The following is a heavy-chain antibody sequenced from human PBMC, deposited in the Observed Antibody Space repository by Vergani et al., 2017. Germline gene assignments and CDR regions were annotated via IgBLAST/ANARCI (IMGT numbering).Heavy chain of an antibody. V-gene: IGHV1-24*01. CDR3: ARDSGEAVADYYYYGMDV. J-gene: IGHJ6*02. D-gene: IGHD6-19*01. CDR1: GYTLTELS. Sequence: QVQLVQSGAEVKKPGASVKVSCKVSGYTLTELSMHWVRQAPGKGLEWMGGFDPEDGETIYAQKFQGRVTMTEDTSTDTAYMELSSLRSEDTAVYYCARDSGEAVADYYYYGMDVWGQGTTVTVSS. CDR2: FDPEDGET.